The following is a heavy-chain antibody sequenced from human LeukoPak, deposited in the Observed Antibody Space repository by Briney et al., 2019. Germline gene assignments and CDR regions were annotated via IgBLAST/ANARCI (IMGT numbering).Heavy chain of an antibody. D-gene: IGHD3-3*01. V-gene: IGHV3-7*01. CDR1: GFTFSSYW. J-gene: IGHJ4*02. Sequence: GGSLRLSCAASGFTFSSYWMSWVRQAPGKGLEWVANIKQDGSGKYYVDSVKGRFTISRDNAKNSLYLQMNSLRAEDTAVYYCARYMGITIYGVVIGSYYCDYWGQGTLVTVSS. CDR2: IKQDGSGK. CDR3: ARYMGITIYGVVIGSYYCDY.